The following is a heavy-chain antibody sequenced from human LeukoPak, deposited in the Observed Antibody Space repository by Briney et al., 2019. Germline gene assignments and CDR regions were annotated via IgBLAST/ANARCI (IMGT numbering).Heavy chain of an antibody. CDR3: ARGEYYYDRSGIDAFDI. Sequence: GGSLRLSCAASGFTFSSYAMSWVRQAPGKGLEWVAVISFDGSTKYYADSVKGRFTISRDNSKNTLNLQMNSLRPEDTAVYYCARGEYYYDRSGIDAFDIWGQGTMVTVSS. V-gene: IGHV3-30-3*01. D-gene: IGHD3-22*01. J-gene: IGHJ3*02. CDR2: ISFDGSTK. CDR1: GFTFSSYA.